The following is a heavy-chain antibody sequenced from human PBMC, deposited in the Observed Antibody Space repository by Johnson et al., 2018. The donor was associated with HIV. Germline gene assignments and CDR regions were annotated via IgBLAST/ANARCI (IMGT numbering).Heavy chain of an antibody. J-gene: IGHJ3*02. CDR2: ISYDGSNK. CDR1: GFTFGSYG. CDR3: ARVRRSGWYDNDAFDI. D-gene: IGHD6-19*01. V-gene: IGHV3-30*03. Sequence: VQLVESGGGVVQPGRSLRLSCAASGFTFGSYGMHWVRQAPGKGLEWVAVISYDGSNKYSADSVKGRFTISRDDSKNTLYLQMNSLIPEDTAVYYCARVRRSGWYDNDAFDIWGQGTMVTVSS.